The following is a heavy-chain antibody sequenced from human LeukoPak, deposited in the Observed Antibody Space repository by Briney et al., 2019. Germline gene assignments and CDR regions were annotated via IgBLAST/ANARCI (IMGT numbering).Heavy chain of an antibody. CDR3: ARAGVVRRVISWMFRSVMDV. D-gene: IGHD3-10*01. J-gene: IGHJ6*02. CDR2: IYDSGST. V-gene: IGHV4-39*01. Sequence: SETLSLTCTVSGGSIRSSYYYWGWIRQPPGTGLEWIGSIYDSGSTYYNPSLKSRVTISVDTSKNQFSLKLNSVTAADTAVYYCARAGVVRRVISWMFRSVMDVWGQGTTVTVSS. CDR1: GGSIRSSYYY.